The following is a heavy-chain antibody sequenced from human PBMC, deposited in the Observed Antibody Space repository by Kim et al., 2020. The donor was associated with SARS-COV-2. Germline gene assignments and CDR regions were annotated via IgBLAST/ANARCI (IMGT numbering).Heavy chain of an antibody. Sequence: GGSLRLSCAASGFTFSSYAMSWVRQAPGKGLEWVSAISGSGGSTYYADSVKGRFTISRDNSKNTLYLQMNSLRAEDTAVYYCAKSLYYYDSSGYYYVGAGPRGAFDIWGQGTMVTVSS. V-gene: IGHV3-23*01. D-gene: IGHD3-22*01. J-gene: IGHJ3*02. CDR2: ISGSGGST. CDR3: AKSLYYYDSSGYYYVGAGPRGAFDI. CDR1: GFTFSSYA.